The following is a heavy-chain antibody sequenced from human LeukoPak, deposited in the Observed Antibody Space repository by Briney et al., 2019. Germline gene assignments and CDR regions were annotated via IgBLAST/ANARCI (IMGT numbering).Heavy chain of an antibody. J-gene: IGHJ4*02. D-gene: IGHD1-26*01. CDR2: ISGSGGST. CDR1: GFTFSKSW. CDR3: GSVGAAGDY. V-gene: IGHV3-23*01. Sequence: GGSLRLSCAASGFTFSKSWMGWVRQAPGKGLEWVSAISGSGGSTYYADSVKGRFTISRDNSKNTLYLQMNSLRAEDTAVYYCGSVGAAGDYWGQGTLVTVSS.